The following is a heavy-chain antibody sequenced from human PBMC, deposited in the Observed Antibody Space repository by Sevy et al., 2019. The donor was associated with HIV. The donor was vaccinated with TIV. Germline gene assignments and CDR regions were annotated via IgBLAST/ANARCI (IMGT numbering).Heavy chain of an antibody. J-gene: IGHJ4*02. CDR3: ARLGGYCSGGSCYQTGKFFDY. D-gene: IGHD2-15*01. CDR1: GFTFSDYY. V-gene: IGHV3-11*06. CDR2: ISSSSSYT. Sequence: GGSLRLSCAASGFTFSDYYMSWIRQAPGKGLEWVSYISSSSSYTNYADSVKGRFTISSDNAKNSLYLQMNSLRAEDTAVYYWARLGGYCSGGSCYQTGKFFDYWGQGTLVTVSS.